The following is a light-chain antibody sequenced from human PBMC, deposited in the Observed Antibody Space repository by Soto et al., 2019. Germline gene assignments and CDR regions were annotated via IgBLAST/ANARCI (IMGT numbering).Light chain of an antibody. J-gene: IGKJ5*01. CDR2: WAS. V-gene: IGKV4-1*01. CDR3: QQYYSTPIT. Sequence: DIVMTQSPDSLAVSLGGSATINCKSSQSVLYSSNNKNYLAWYQQKPGQPPKLLIYWASTRESGVPDRFSGSGSGTDFTLTISSLQAEDVAVYYCQQYYSTPITFGQGTRLEIK. CDR1: QSVLYSSNNKNY.